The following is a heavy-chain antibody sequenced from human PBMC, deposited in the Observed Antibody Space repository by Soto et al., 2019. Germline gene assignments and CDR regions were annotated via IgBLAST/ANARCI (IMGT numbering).Heavy chain of an antibody. J-gene: IGHJ2*01. D-gene: IGHD2-21*02. CDR2: IIPIFGTA. CDR3: ARSAKAYCGGDCYYDWYFDL. Sequence: ASVKVSCKASGGTFSSYAISWVRQAPGQGLEWMGGIIPIFGTANYAQKFQGRVTITADESTSTAYMELSSLRSEDTAVYYCARSAKAYCGGDCYYDWYFDLWGRGTLVTVSS. CDR1: GGTFSSYA. V-gene: IGHV1-69*13.